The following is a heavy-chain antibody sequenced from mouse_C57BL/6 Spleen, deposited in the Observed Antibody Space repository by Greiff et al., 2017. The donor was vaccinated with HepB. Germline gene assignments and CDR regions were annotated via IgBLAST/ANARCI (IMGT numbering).Heavy chain of an antibody. CDR3: ARPGSNYWYFDV. CDR1: GYAFSSSW. V-gene: IGHV1-82*01. Sequence: VKLMESGPELVKPGASVKISCKASGYAFSSSWMNWVKQRPGKGLEWIGRIYPGDGDTNYNGKFKGKATLTADKSSSTAYMQLSSLTSEDSAVYFCARPGSNYWYFDVWGTGTTVTVSS. J-gene: IGHJ1*03. CDR2: IYPGDGDT. D-gene: IGHD2-5*01.